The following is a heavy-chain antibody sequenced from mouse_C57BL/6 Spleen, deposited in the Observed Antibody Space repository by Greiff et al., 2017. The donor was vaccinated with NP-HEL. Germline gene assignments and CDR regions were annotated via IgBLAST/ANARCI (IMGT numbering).Heavy chain of an antibody. J-gene: IGHJ3*01. CDR1: GYSFTDYN. Sequence: EVKLMESGPELVKPGASVKISCKASGYSFTDYNMNWVKQSNGKSLEWIGVINPNYGTTSYNQKFKGKATLTVDQSSSTAYMQLNSLTSEDSAVYYCAGNYGSRGWFAYWGQGTLVTVSA. D-gene: IGHD1-1*01. CDR3: AGNYGSRGWFAY. CDR2: INPNYGTT. V-gene: IGHV1-39*01.